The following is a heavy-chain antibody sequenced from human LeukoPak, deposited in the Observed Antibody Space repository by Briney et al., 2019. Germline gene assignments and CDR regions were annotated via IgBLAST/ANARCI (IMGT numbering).Heavy chain of an antibody. D-gene: IGHD6-19*01. Sequence: GGSLRLSCAASGFTFSTYWMTWVRQAPGKGLEWVANIQEDGGEKHYVDPVKGRFSISRDNAENSVYLQMNSLRVEDTAVYFCARVYSSGWGKNWFDPWGQGTLVTVSS. J-gene: IGHJ5*02. CDR3: ARVYSSGWGKNWFDP. CDR2: IQEDGGEK. CDR1: GFTFSTYW. V-gene: IGHV3-7*01.